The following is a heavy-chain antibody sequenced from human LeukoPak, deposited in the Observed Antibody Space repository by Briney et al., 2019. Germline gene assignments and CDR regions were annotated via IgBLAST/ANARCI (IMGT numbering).Heavy chain of an antibody. V-gene: IGHV3-30*02. CDR3: VRDLTSGARFDF. CDR2: IRYDGSNK. CDR1: GFTFSSYG. D-gene: IGHD3-9*01. Sequence: GGSLRLSCAASGFTFSSYGMYWVRQAPGKGLECVAFIRYDGSNKYYAESVQGRFTISRDNFRDTVFLELTTLRPEDTGLYYCVRDLTSGARFDFWGPGTLVTVSS. J-gene: IGHJ4*01.